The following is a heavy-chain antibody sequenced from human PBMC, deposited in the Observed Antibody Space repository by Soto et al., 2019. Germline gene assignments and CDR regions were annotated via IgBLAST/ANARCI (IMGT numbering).Heavy chain of an antibody. CDR3: ARRGYSYGFPYGMDV. Sequence: ASLKISCKGCGYRFTSYWIGWVRQMPGKGLEWMGMIYPGDSDTRYSPSFQGQVTISADKSISTAYLQWSSLKASDTAMYYCARRGYSYGFPYGMDVWGQGTTVTVSS. V-gene: IGHV5-51*01. CDR1: GYRFTSYW. J-gene: IGHJ6*02. D-gene: IGHD5-18*01. CDR2: IYPGDSDT.